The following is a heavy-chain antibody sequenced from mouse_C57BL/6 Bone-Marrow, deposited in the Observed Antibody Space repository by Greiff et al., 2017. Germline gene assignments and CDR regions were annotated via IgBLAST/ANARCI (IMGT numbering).Heavy chain of an antibody. D-gene: IGHD1-1*01. J-gene: IGHJ3*01. V-gene: IGHV1-78*01. Sequence: VQLVESDAELVKPGASVKISCKVSGYTFTDHTIHWMKQRPEQGLEWIGYIYPRDGSTKYNEKFKGKATLTADKSSSTAYMQLNSLTSEDSAVYFCARPFYYGSSSSWFAYWGLGTLVTVSA. CDR2: IYPRDGST. CDR1: GYTFTDHT. CDR3: ARPFYYGSSSSWFAY.